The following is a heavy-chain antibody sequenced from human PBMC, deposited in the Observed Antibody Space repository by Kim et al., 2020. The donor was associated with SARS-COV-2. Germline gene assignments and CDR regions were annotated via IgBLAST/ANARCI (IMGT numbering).Heavy chain of an antibody. CDR1: GFTFRSYE. V-gene: IGHV3-48*03. D-gene: IGHD3-10*01. CDR3: ARDGGYGSGPKDACDI. CDR2: ISGSGRTI. J-gene: IGHJ3*02. Sequence: GGSLRLSCAASGFTFRSYEMNWVRQAPGKGLEWVSYISGSGRTIYYADSVKGRFTISRDNAKNSLYLQMNTLRAEDTAVYYCARDGGYGSGPKDACDIWGQGTMVTVSS.